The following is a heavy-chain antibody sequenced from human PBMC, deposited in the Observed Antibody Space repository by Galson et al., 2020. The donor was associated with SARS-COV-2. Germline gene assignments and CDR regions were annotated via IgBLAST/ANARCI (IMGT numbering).Heavy chain of an antibody. Sequence: QAGGSLRLSCAASGFTFSSYAMMWVRQAPGKGLEWVSSISGSGLSTYYVDSVKGRFTISRDNSQNTLYLQMSSLRAEDTALYYCAKRMSIPMVRGAADYWGQGTLVTVSA. V-gene: IGHV3-23*01. D-gene: IGHD3-10*01. CDR2: ISGSGLST. J-gene: IGHJ4*02. CDR1: GFTFSSYA. CDR3: AKRMSIPMVRGAADY.